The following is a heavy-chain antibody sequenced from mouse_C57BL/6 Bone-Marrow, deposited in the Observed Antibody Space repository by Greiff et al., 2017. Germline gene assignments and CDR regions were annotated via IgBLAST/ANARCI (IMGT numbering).Heavy chain of an antibody. CDR1: GFTFSSYA. CDR3: TRGPITTVVDWYFDV. V-gene: IGHV5-9-1*02. CDR2: ISSGGDYI. J-gene: IGHJ1*03. Sequence: EVHLVESGEGLVKPGGSLKLSCAASGFTFSSYAMSWVRQTPEKGLEWVAYISSGGDYIYYADTVKGRFTISRDNARNTLYLQMSSLKSEDTAMYYCTRGPITTVVDWYFDVWGTGTTVTVSS. D-gene: IGHD1-1*01.